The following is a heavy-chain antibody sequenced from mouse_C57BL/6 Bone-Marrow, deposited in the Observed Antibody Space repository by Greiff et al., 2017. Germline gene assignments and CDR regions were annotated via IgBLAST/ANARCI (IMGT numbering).Heavy chain of an antibody. Sequence: EVKVVESGGGLVKPGGSLKLSYAASGFTFSSYTMSWVRQTPEKRLQWVAAISGGGGNTYYPDSVKGRFTISRDNDKNILYLQMSSLRSEDTALYYCSRQVTTVLATKYFDVWGTGTTVTVSS. CDR2: ISGGGGNT. CDR3: SRQVTTVLATKYFDV. J-gene: IGHJ1*03. V-gene: IGHV5-9*01. CDR1: GFTFSSYT. D-gene: IGHD1-1*01.